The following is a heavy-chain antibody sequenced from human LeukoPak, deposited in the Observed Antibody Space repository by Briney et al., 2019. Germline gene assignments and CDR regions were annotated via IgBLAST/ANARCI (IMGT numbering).Heavy chain of an antibody. D-gene: IGHD6-13*01. CDR1: GGTFSSYA. V-gene: IGHV1-69*05. CDR3: ARDPVIAPKQNYYYYYMDV. J-gene: IGHJ6*03. CDR2: IIPIFGKQ. Sequence: ASVKVSCKASGGTFSSYAISWVRQAPGQGLEWMGRIIPIFGKQNSPQKFQSRGTITTDESTSTAYMELSSLRSEDTAVYYCARDPVIAPKQNYYYYYMDVWGKGTTVTVSS.